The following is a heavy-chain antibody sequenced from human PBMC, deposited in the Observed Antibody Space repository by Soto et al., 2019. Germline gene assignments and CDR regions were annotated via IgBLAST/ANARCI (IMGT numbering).Heavy chain of an antibody. D-gene: IGHD3-22*01. J-gene: IGHJ3*02. CDR3: AKDLVSTMIVVVSDAFDI. CDR1: GFTFSSYA. CDR2: ISGSGGST. V-gene: IGHV3-23*01. Sequence: EVQLLESGGGLVQPGGSLRLSCAASGFTFSSYAMSWVRQAPGKGLEWVSAISGSGGSTYYADSVKGRFTISRDNSKNTLYLQMNSLRAEDTAVYYCAKDLVSTMIVVVSDAFDIWGQGTMVTVSS.